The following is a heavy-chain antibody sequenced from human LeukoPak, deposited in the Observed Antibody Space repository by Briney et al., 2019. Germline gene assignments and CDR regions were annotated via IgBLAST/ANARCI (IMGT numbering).Heavy chain of an antibody. D-gene: IGHD3-3*01. V-gene: IGHV4-59*12. J-gene: IGHJ4*02. Sequence: SETLSLTCTVSGGSISSYYWSWIRQPPGKGLEWIGYIYYSGSTNYNPSLKSRVTISVDTSKNQFSLKLSSVTAADTAVYYCARRPPYYDFWSGPEWGQGTLVTVSS. CDR3: ARRPPYYDFWSGPE. CDR2: IYYSGST. CDR1: GGSISSYY.